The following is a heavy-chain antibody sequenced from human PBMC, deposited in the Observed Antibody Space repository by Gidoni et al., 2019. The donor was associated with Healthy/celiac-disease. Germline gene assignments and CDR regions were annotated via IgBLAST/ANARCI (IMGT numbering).Heavy chain of an antibody. Sequence: QVQLVQSGAEVKKPGASVKVSCKASGYTFTGYYMHWVRQAPGQGLEWMGWINPNSGGTNYAQKFQGRVTMTRDTSISTAYMELSRLRSDDTAVYYCARDLGYCSSTSCLYYYYYYMDVWGKGTTVTVSS. D-gene: IGHD2-2*01. J-gene: IGHJ6*03. CDR3: ARDLGYCSSTSCLYYYYYYMDV. CDR1: GYTFTGYY. CDR2: INPNSGGT. V-gene: IGHV1-2*02.